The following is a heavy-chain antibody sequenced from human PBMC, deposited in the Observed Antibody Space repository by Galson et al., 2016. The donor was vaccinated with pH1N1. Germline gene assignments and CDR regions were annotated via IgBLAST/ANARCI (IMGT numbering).Heavy chain of an antibody. CDR3: AKDLFAAHSSPPLIGYFYP. D-gene: IGHD3-22*01. CDR1: GFTFSSYA. J-gene: IGHJ5*02. Sequence: SLRLSCAASGFTFSSYAMSWVRQAPGKGLEWVSGISGSGGNTYYADSVKGRFTLSRDNSKDTMYLQMNSLRGDDTAFYYCAKDLFAAHSSPPLIGYFYPWGQGTLVTVSS. V-gene: IGHV3-23*01. CDR2: ISGSGGNT.